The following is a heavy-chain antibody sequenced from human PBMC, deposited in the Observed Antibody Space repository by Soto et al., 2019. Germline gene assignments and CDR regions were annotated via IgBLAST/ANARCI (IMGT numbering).Heavy chain of an antibody. D-gene: IGHD1-26*01. V-gene: IGHV3-15*01. CDR2: IKSRGEGGTT. J-gene: IGHJ5*01. Sequence: GGSLRLSCAASGFSFSDAWMTWVRQAPGKRLEWVGRIKSRGEGGTTEYGAPVKGRFTISRDDSENTLHLQMNSLKTEDTAVYYCATFRSYSDSWGHGTLVTVSS. CDR3: ATFRSYSDS. CDR1: GFSFSDAW.